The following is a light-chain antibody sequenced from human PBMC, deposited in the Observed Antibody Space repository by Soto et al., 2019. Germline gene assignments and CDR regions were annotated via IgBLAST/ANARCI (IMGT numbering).Light chain of an antibody. CDR3: QQSYNTPL. J-gene: IGKJ4*01. CDR1: QRISSY. V-gene: IGKV1-39*01. Sequence: DIQMTQFPSSLSASIGDRVTITCRTSQRISSYLNWYQQKPGKAPKLLIYGTSSLQSGVPSRFSGSGSGTAFTLTISSLQPEDFATYYCQQSYNTPLFGGGTEVEIK. CDR2: GTS.